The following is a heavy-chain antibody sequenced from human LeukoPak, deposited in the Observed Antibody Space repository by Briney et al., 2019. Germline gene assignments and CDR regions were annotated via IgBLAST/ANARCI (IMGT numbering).Heavy chain of an antibody. CDR2: ITGSGGYT. CDR1: GLTFSSYD. J-gene: IGHJ5*02. Sequence: GGSLRLSCEASGLTFSSYDMNWVRQAPGKGLEWVSAITGSGGYTYYADSVKGRFTISRDNSKNTLYLQMNSLRAEDTAIYYCAKVGVAGGYYWFDPWGQGTLVTVSS. V-gene: IGHV3-23*01. D-gene: IGHD6-19*01. CDR3: AKVGVAGGYYWFDP.